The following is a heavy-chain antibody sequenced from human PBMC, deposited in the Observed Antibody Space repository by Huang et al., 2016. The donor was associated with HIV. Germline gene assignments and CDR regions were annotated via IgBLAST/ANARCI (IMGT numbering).Heavy chain of an antibody. V-gene: IGHV4-39*01. CDR3: ARQDTSGWYADPYYFDY. D-gene: IGHD6-19*01. J-gene: IGHJ4*02. CDR1: GGSISTSGYY. Sequence: QLQLQESGPGLVKPSETLSLTCTVSGGSISTSGYYWGWIRQPPGKGLEWIGSIDYSGGTAYNPSLKSRVTISVDTSKSQFSLKLSSVTAADTAVYYCARQDTSGWYADPYYFDYWGQGTLVTVSS. CDR2: IDYSGGT.